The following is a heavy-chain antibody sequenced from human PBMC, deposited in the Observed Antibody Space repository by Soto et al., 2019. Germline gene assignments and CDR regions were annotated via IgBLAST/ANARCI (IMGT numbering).Heavy chain of an antibody. CDR3: ARGLGYWTNGVCYGPYYFDY. D-gene: IGHD2-8*01. V-gene: IGHV4-31*03. Sequence: SETLSLTCTVSGGSISSGGYYWSWIRQHPGKGLEWIGYIYYSGSTYYNPSLKSRVTISVDTSKNQFSLKLSSVTAADTAVYYCARGLGYWTNGVCYGPYYFDYWGQGTLVTVSS. CDR2: IYYSGST. J-gene: IGHJ4*02. CDR1: GGSISSGGYY.